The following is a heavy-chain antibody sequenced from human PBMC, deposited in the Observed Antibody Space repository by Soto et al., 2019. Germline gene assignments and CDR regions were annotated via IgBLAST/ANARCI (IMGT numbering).Heavy chain of an antibody. D-gene: IGHD3-3*01. CDR1: GYSFRSYW. V-gene: IGHV5-10-1*01. J-gene: IGHJ4*02. CDR3: ARLQSHTGYYTRGFDY. Sequence: GESLKLSCKTSGYSFRSYWITWVRQMPGKGLEWMGRIDPSDSYTNYSPSFQGHVTMSVDKSISTAYLQWSSLKASDTAIYYCARLQSHTGYYTRGFDYWGQGALVTVSS. CDR2: IDPSDSYT.